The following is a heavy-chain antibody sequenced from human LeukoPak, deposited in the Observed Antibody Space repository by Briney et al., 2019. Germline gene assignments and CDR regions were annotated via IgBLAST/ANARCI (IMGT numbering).Heavy chain of an antibody. CDR2: ISYDGSNK. CDR1: GFTFSSYA. Sequence: AGGSLRPSCAASGFTFSSYAMHWVRQAPGKGLEWVAVISYDGSNKYYADSVKGRFTISRDNSKNTLYLQMNSLRAEDTAVYYCARGATVIIWGQGTLVTVSS. D-gene: IGHD4-17*01. J-gene: IGHJ4*02. V-gene: IGHV3-30-3*01. CDR3: ARGATVII.